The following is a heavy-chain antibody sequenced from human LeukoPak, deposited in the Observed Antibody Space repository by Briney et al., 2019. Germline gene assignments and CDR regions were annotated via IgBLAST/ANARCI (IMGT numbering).Heavy chain of an antibody. V-gene: IGHV1-69*01. CDR3: ARGHYDILTGLRNFDY. D-gene: IGHD3-9*01. J-gene: IGHJ4*02. CDR2: IIPIFGTA. Sequence: SSVKVSCKAPGGTFSSYAISWVRQAPGQGLEWMGGIIPIFGTANYAQKFQGRVTITADESTSTAYMELSSLRSEDTAVYYCARGHYDILTGLRNFDYWGQGTLVTVSS. CDR1: GGTFSSYA.